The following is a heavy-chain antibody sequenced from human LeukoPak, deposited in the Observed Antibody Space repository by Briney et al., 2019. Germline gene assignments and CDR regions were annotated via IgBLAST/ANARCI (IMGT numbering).Heavy chain of an antibody. Sequence: ASVKVSCKASGGTFSSYAISWVRQAPGQGLEWMGGIIPIFGTANYAQKFQGRVTITADESTSTAYMELSSLRSGDTAVYYCARDLGSGSYGLWGQGTLVTVSS. V-gene: IGHV1-69*13. CDR1: GGTFSSYA. CDR2: IIPIFGTA. D-gene: IGHD3-10*01. J-gene: IGHJ4*02. CDR3: ARDLGSGSYGL.